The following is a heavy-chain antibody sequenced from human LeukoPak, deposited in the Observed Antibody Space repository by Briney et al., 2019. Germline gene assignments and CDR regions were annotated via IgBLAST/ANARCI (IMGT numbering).Heavy chain of an antibody. CDR2: VNRDGSET. J-gene: IGHJ6*02. Sequence: GGSLRLSCAASGFTLSNHWMTWVRQVPGRGPEWVANVNRDGSETYYLDSVKGRFAISKDNAKNSLYLQMNSLRAEDTALYHCARNNGMDVWGQGTTVIVSS. V-gene: IGHV3-7*03. CDR3: ARNNGMDV. CDR1: GFTLSNHW.